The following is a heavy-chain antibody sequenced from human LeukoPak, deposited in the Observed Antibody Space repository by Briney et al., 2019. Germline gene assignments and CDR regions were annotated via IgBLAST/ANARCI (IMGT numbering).Heavy chain of an antibody. D-gene: IGHD2-2*01. V-gene: IGHV4-38-2*02. J-gene: IGHJ5*02. CDR3: ARDFPYQLLPNWFDP. CDR2: IYHSGST. CDR1: GYSISSDYY. Sequence: SETLSLTCAVSGYSISSDYYWGWIRQPPGKGLEWIGSIYHSGSTYYNPSLKSRVTISVDTSKNQFSLKLSSVTAADTAVYYCARDFPYQLLPNWFDPWGQGTLVTVSS.